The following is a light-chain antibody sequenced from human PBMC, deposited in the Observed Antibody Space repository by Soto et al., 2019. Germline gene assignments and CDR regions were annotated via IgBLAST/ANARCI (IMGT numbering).Light chain of an antibody. CDR3: AQATQAYT. V-gene: IGKV2-24*01. J-gene: IGKJ2*01. CDR1: QSLVHIDGNTY. Sequence: DIVLTQTRLSSPVTLGQPASISCRSSQSLVHIDGNTYFNWLQQRPGQPPRLLIFKIANPLPGVPDRIRGRGAGTDVTQKISRVEAEDVGVCYCAQATQAYTFGQGTRLEIK. CDR2: KIA.